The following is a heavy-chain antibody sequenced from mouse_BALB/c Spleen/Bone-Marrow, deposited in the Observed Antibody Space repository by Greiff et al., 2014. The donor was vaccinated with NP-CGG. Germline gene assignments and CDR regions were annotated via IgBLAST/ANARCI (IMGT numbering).Heavy chain of an antibody. CDR1: GFTFSDFY. J-gene: IGHJ4*01. V-gene: IGHV5-4*02. D-gene: IGHD1-1*02. Sequence: EVQRVESGGGLVKPGGSLKLSCAASGFTFSDFYMFWSRQTPEKRLEWVATISNGGTYTYYPDSVKGRFTISRDNAKNNLYLQMSSLKSEDTAMYYCARSGERYGAMDYWGQGTSVTVTS. CDR3: ARSGERYGAMDY. CDR2: ISNGGTYT.